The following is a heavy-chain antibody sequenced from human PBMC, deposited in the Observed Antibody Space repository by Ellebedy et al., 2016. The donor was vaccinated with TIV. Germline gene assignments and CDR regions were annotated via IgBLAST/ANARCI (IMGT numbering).Heavy chain of an antibody. V-gene: IGHV3-23*01. CDR3: AKGRGGGSDSSAPRYYFDY. Sequence: GESLKISCAASGFTFSSYAMSWVRQAPGKGLEWVSTISNTGSRTYYAASVDGRFIISRDNSKKTLYLQMNSLRAEDTAVYYCAKGRGGGSDSSAPRYYFDYWGLGTLVTVSS. CDR1: GFTFSSYA. CDR2: ISNTGSRT. D-gene: IGHD3-22*01. J-gene: IGHJ4*02.